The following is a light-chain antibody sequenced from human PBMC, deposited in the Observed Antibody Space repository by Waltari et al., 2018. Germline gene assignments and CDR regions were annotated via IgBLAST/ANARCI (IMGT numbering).Light chain of an antibody. CDR2: EVS. CDR1: SSDVGGYNY. CDR3: SSYAGSNNVV. V-gene: IGLV2-8*01. Sequence: QSALPQPPSASGSPGQSVTISCTGTSSDVGGYNYDSWYQPSPGKTPKLMIYEVSQRPSGVPDRFAGSKSGNTASLTVSGLQAEDEADYYCSSYAGSNNVVFGGGTKLTVL. J-gene: IGLJ2*01.